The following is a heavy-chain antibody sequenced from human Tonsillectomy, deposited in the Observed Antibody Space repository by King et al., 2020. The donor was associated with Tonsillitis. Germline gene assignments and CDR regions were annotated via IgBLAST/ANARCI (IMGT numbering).Heavy chain of an antibody. CDR1: GFTFSSYT. Sequence: QLVQSGGGLVQPGGSLRLSCAASGFTFSSYTMNWVRQAPGKGLEWVSWIGTSSSIITYADSVKGRFTISRDNAKNSLFRQKSSLRAEDTAVYYCARDYNWAFDIWGQGTMVTVSS. J-gene: IGHJ3*02. CDR2: IGTSSSII. D-gene: IGHD5-24*01. CDR3: ARDYNWAFDI. V-gene: IGHV3-48*01.